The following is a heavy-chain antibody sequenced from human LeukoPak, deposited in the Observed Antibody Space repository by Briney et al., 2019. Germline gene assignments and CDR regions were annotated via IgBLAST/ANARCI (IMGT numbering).Heavy chain of an antibody. V-gene: IGHV3-7*01. CDR1: GFTFSRSW. J-gene: IGHJ4*02. D-gene: IGHD5-12*01. Sequence: PGGSLRLSCTASGFTFSRSWMNCIRQAPGKGLEWVANINPDGDGMRFVDSVKGRFTMSRDNAQSSLHLQMNSLRVEDTAFYYCAAWTDRGYSCWAQGVLVTVSS. CDR2: INPDGDGM. CDR3: AAWTDRGYSC.